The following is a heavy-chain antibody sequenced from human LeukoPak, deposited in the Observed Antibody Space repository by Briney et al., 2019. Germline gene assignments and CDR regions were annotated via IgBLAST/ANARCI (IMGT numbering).Heavy chain of an antibody. V-gene: IGHV1-2*02. CDR3: ASGLQGDY. D-gene: IGHD4-11*01. J-gene: IGHJ4*02. Sequence: ASVKVSCKASGYIFTDHYMHWVRQAPGQGLEWMGWINPNSGGTNYAQKFQDRVTMTGDTSISTAYMELTRLRSDDTAVYYCASGLQGDYWGQGTLVTVSS. CDR1: GYIFTDHY. CDR2: INPNSGGT.